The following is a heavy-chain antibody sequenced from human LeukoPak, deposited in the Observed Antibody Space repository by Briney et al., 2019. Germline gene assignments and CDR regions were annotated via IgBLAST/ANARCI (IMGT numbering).Heavy chain of an antibody. V-gene: IGHV3-23*01. CDR2: ISGSGGST. J-gene: IGHJ4*02. Sequence: GASLRLSCAASGFTFSSYAMGWVRQAPGKGLEWVSAISGSGGSTYYADSVKGRFTISRDNSKNTLYLQMNSLRAEDTAVYYCAKAFGGDYYDSSGYHPFDYWGQGTLVTVSS. CDR3: AKAFGGDYYDSSGYHPFDY. CDR1: GFTFSSYA. D-gene: IGHD3-22*01.